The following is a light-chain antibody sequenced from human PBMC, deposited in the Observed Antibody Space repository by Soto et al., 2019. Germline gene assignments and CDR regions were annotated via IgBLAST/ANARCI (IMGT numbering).Light chain of an antibody. CDR3: QSYENSRTGFYV. J-gene: IGLJ1*01. Sequence: QSVLKQPPSASGAPGQTVTISCSGSNSNIGSNYVYWYQHLPGTAPKALVYRNNLRPSGVPGRFSGSKSGTSASLVISGLQAEDEADYYCQSYENSRTGFYVFGTGTKVTVL. CDR2: RNN. V-gene: IGLV1-47*01. CDR1: NSNIGSNY.